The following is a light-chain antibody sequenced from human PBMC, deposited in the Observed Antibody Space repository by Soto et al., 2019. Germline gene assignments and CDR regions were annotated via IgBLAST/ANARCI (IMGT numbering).Light chain of an antibody. J-gene: IGKJ1*01. CDR2: AAS. CDR3: QQSYRTPRT. Sequence: DIQMTQSPSSLSASVGDRVTITCRASQSISSYLNWYQRKPGKAPKLLIYAASNLQSGVPSRFSGSGSGTDFTLTISSLQPEDFASYYCQQSYRTPRTFGQGTKVDI. CDR1: QSISSY. V-gene: IGKV1-39*01.